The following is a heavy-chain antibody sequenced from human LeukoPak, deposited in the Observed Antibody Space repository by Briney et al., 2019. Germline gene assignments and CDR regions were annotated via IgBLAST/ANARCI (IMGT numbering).Heavy chain of an antibody. CDR3: ARVTNPDYGDYRPFDY. Sequence: EGSLRLSCVASGFTFSTYPMTWVRQAPGKGLEWVSSVSGSGYSTYYADSVKGRFTISRDNAKNSLYLQMNSLRAEDTAVYYCARVTNPDYGDYRPFDYWGQGTLVTVSS. V-gene: IGHV3-23*01. CDR1: GFTFSTYP. CDR2: VSGSGYST. J-gene: IGHJ4*02. D-gene: IGHD4-17*01.